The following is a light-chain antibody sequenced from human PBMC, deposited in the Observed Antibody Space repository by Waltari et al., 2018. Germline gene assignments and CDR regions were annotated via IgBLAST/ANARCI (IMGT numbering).Light chain of an antibody. J-gene: IGLJ2*01. CDR2: DVT. V-gene: IGLV2-11*01. CDR3: SSYAGSNTLL. Sequence: QAALTQPPSVSGSPGQSVTISCTGTSGDIGGYNFVSWYQQHPGKAPKLMIYDVTKRPSGVSDRFSGSKSGNTASLTISGLQAEDEADYYCSSYAGSNTLLFGGGTRLTVL. CDR1: SGDIGGYNF.